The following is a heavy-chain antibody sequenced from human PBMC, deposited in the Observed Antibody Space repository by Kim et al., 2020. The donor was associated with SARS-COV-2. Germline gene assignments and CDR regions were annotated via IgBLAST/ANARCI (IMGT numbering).Heavy chain of an antibody. J-gene: IGHJ4*02. D-gene: IGHD1-26*01. Sequence: YYADSVKGRFTISRDNAKNSLYLQMNSLRAEDTAVYYCARGIGTGPPTGGWGQGTLVTVSS. CDR3: ARGIGTGPPTGG. V-gene: IGHV3-21*01.